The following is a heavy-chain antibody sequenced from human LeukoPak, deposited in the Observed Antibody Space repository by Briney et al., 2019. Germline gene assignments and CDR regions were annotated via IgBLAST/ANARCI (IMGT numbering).Heavy chain of an antibody. CDR2: ISAYNGNT. V-gene: IGHV1-18*01. CDR1: GYTFTSYG. CDR3: ARDSEARYYYYGMDV. Sequence: EASVKVSCKASGYTFTSYGISWVRQAPGQGLEWMGWISAYNGNTNYAQKLQGRVNMTTDTSTSTAYMELRSLRSDDTAVYYCARDSEARYYYYGMDVWGQGTTVTVSS. J-gene: IGHJ6*02.